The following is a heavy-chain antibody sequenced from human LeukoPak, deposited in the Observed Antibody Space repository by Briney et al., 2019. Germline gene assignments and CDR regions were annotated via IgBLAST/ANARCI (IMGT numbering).Heavy chain of an antibody. D-gene: IGHD3-22*01. CDR2: INSDGSST. CDR3: AREGSYYDSSGYYLKYYFDY. J-gene: IGHJ4*02. CDR1: GFTFSSYW. Sequence: GGSLRLSCAASGFTFSSYWMHWVRQAPGKGLVWVSRINSDGSSTSYADSVKGRFTISRDNAKNTLYLQMNSLRAEDTAVYYCAREGSYYDSSGYYLKYYFDYWGQGTLVTVSS. V-gene: IGHV3-74*01.